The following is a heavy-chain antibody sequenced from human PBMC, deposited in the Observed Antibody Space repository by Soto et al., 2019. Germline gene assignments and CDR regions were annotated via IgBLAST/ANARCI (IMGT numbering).Heavy chain of an antibody. D-gene: IGHD3-16*01. CDR2: ISSSSSYI. CDR3: ARDYIWGSYKSN. Sequence: EVQLVESGGGLVKPGGSLRLSCAASGFTFSSYSMNWVRQAPGKGLEWVSSISSSSSYIYYADSVKGRFTISRDNAKNSLYLQVNSLRAEDTAVYYCARDYIWGSYKSNWGQGTLVTVSS. J-gene: IGHJ4*02. CDR1: GFTFSSYS. V-gene: IGHV3-21*01.